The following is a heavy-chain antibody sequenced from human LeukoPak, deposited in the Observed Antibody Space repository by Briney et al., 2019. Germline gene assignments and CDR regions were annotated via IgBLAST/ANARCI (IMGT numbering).Heavy chain of an antibody. Sequence: SSQTLSLTCTVSGGSISSGGYYWSWIRQPPGKGLEWIGYIYHSGSTYYNPSLKSRVTISGDRSKNQFSLRLSFVTAADTAVYYCARSYGKTNWFDPWGQGTLVTVSS. CDR2: IYHSGST. CDR1: GGSISSGGYY. J-gene: IGHJ5*02. CDR3: ARSYGKTNWFDP. D-gene: IGHD1/OR15-1a*01. V-gene: IGHV4-30-2*01.